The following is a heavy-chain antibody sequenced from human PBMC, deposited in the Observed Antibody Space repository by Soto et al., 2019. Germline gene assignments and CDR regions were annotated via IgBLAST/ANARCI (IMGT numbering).Heavy chain of an antibody. CDR1: GGSISSSSYY. CDR3: ARHFDIAAAGSSTIDY. V-gene: IGHV4-39*01. CDR2: IYYSGST. D-gene: IGHD6-13*01. J-gene: IGHJ4*02. Sequence: SETLSLTCTVSGGSISSSSYYWGWIRQPPGKGLEWIGSIYYSGSTYYNPSLKSRVTISVDTSKNQFSLKLSSVTAADTAVYYCARHFDIAAAGSSTIDYWGQGTLVTVSS.